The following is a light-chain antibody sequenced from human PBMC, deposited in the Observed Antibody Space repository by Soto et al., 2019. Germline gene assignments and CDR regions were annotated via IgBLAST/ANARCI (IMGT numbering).Light chain of an antibody. Sequence: EIVLTQSPGTLSLSPGERATLSCRASQSVSSSYLAWYQQKPGQAPRLLIYGASSRDTGIPDRFSGSGSGTASTFTISRLEPDDFAVYYCQQYGSSPWTFGQGTKVEI. CDR3: QQYGSSPWT. CDR2: GAS. J-gene: IGKJ1*01. CDR1: QSVSSSY. V-gene: IGKV3-20*01.